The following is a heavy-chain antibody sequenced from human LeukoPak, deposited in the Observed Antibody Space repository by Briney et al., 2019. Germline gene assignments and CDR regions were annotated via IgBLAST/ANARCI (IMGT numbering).Heavy chain of an antibody. J-gene: IGHJ4*02. D-gene: IGHD2-2*02. Sequence: GGSLRLSCAGSGFTFSYYSMNWVRQAPGKGLEWVSYISSSGSTTYYADSLKGRFSVSRDDAKNSLYLQMENLRAEDTAVYYCARDQDIFCNSTSCYKSVDYWGQGTLVIVSS. CDR2: ISSSGSTT. CDR3: ARDQDIFCNSTSCYKSVDY. CDR1: GFTFSYYS. V-gene: IGHV3-48*01.